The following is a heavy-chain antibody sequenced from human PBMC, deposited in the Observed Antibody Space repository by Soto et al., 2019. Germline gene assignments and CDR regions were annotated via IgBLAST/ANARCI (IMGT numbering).Heavy chain of an antibody. CDR1: GDSFAGYW. Sequence: GEPLKISCKGSGDSFAGYWITWVRQKPGKGLEWMGRIDPSDSQTYYSPSFRGHVTISVTKSITTVFLQWSSLRASDTAMYYCARQIYDSDTGPNFQYYFDSWGQGTPVTVSS. CDR3: ARQIYDSDTGPNFQYYFDS. V-gene: IGHV5-10-1*01. CDR2: IDPSDSQT. J-gene: IGHJ4*02. D-gene: IGHD3-22*01.